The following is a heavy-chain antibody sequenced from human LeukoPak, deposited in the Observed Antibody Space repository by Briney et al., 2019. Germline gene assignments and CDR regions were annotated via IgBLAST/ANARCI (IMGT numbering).Heavy chain of an antibody. Sequence: GGSLRLSCAASGFTFSRYAMSWVRQAPGKGLQWVSAISGSGGTTYYADYVKGRFTISRDNSRNTLNLQMNSLRGEDSAVYYCAKDVQSWPTYFDYWGQGTLVTVSS. CDR1: GFTFSRYA. CDR3: AKDVQSWPTYFDY. V-gene: IGHV3-23*01. J-gene: IGHJ4*02. D-gene: IGHD1-1*01. CDR2: ISGSGGTT.